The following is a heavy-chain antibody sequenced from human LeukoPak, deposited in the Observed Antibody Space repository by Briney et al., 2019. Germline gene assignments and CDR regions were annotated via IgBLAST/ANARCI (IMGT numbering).Heavy chain of an antibody. V-gene: IGHV4-4*07. D-gene: IGHD1-26*01. Sequence: PSETLSLTCTVSGGSISSYYWSWIRQPVGEGLEWIGRIYTSGSTNYNPSLKSRVTMSVDTSKNQFSLKLSSVTAADTAVYYCARDPRGGSYSSYYYYGMDVWGQGTTVTVSS. J-gene: IGHJ6*02. CDR2: IYTSGST. CDR1: GGSISSYY. CDR3: ARDPRGGSYSSYYYYGMDV.